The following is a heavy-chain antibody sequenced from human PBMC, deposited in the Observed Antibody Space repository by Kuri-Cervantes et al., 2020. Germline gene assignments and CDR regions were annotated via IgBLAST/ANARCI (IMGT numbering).Heavy chain of an antibody. CDR1: GGSINISTYY. CDR2: IYYSGST. V-gene: IGHV4-61*05. D-gene: IGHD2-2*01. J-gene: IGHJ5*02. Sequence: SETLSLNCTVSGGSINISTYYWAWIRQPPGKGLEWIGYIYYSGSTNYNPSLKSRVTISVDTSKNQFSLKLSSVTAADTAVYYCARTKYQLLQGVWFDPWGQGTLVTVSS. CDR3: ARTKYQLLQGVWFDP.